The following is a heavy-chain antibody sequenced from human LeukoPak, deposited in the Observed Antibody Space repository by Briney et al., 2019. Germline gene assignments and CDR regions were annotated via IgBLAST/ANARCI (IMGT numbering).Heavy chain of an antibody. Sequence: GESLKISCKGSGYSFTSYWIGWVRQMPGKGLEWMGIIYPGDSDTRYSPSFQGQVTISADKSISTAYLQWSSLKASDTAMYYCAGHSSSWYAWFDPWGQGTLVTVSS. J-gene: IGHJ5*02. CDR1: GYSFTSYW. CDR2: IYPGDSDT. CDR3: AGHSSSWYAWFDP. D-gene: IGHD6-13*01. V-gene: IGHV5-51*01.